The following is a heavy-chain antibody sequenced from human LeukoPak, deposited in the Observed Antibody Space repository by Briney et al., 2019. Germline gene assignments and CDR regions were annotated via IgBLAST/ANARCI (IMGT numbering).Heavy chain of an antibody. CDR1: GYTFSIYN. V-gene: IGHV1-46*01. D-gene: IGHD3-10*01. Sequence: ASVKVSCKASGYTFSIYNMHWVRQAPGQGLEWVGIINPSGGTSYAQNLQGRITMTRDTSTSTAYMELRSLRSDDTAVYYCARDSLDYYASGKLGFDPWGQGTLVTVSS. CDR3: ARDSLDYYASGKLGFDP. CDR2: INPSGGT. J-gene: IGHJ5*02.